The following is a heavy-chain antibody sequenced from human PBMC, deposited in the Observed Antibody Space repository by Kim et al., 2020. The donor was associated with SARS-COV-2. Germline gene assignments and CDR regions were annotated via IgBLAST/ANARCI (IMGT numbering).Heavy chain of an antibody. CDR2: IYYSGST. CDR1: GGSISSYY. CDR3: ARGGWVLWFGEENRWFDP. Sequence: SETLSLTCTVSGGSISSYYWSWIRQPPGKGLEWIWYIYYSGSTNYNPSLKSRVTISVDTSKNQFSLKLSSVTAADTAVYYCARGGWVLWFGEENRWFDPWGQGTLVTVSS. D-gene: IGHD3-10*01. V-gene: IGHV4-59*13. J-gene: IGHJ5*02.